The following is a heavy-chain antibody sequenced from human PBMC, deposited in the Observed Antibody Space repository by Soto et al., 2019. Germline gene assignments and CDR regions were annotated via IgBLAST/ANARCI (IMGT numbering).Heavy chain of an antibody. J-gene: IGHJ4*02. CDR3: ERTDYVDYYFDY. Sequence: QVQLLQSGAEVKQPGSSVKVSCKASGGTFSIYAISWVRQAPGEGLEWMGGIIPIFGTANYAQTFQGRVTITADKSTRTAYMELSRLRSEDTAVYYCERTDYVDYYFDYWGQGTLVTGSS. D-gene: IGHD4-17*01. CDR2: IIPIFGTA. V-gene: IGHV1-69*06. CDR1: GGTFSIYA.